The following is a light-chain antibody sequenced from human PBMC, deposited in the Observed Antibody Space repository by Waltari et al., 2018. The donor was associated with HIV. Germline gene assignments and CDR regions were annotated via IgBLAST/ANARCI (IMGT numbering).Light chain of an antibody. CDR2: DNN. Sequence: QSVLTQPPSVSAAPGQTVTISCSGSSSNIGNNYVSWSQQLPGTAPKLLIHDNNKRPSGVPDRFSGSKSGTSATLGITGLQTGDEADYYCGTWDSSLSAGLFGGGTKLTVL. CDR1: SSNIGNNY. CDR3: GTWDSSLSAGL. V-gene: IGLV1-51*01. J-gene: IGLJ2*01.